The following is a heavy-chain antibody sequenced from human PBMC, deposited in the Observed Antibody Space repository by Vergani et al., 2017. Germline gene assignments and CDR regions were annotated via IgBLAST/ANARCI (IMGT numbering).Heavy chain of an antibody. V-gene: IGHV1-2*04. Sequence: QVQLVQSGAEVKKPGASVKVSCKASGYTFTGYYMHWVRQAPGQGLEWMGWINPNSGGTNYAQKFQGWVTMTRDTSISTAYMELSRLRSDATAVYYCARGRVTIFGVVTHLDYWGQGTLVTVSS. CDR3: ARGRVTIFGVVTHLDY. CDR2: INPNSGGT. D-gene: IGHD3-3*01. CDR1: GYTFTGYY. J-gene: IGHJ4*02.